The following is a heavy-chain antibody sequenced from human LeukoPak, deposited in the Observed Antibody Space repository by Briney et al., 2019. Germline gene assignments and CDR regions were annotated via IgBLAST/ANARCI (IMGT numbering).Heavy chain of an antibody. V-gene: IGHV4-39*01. D-gene: IGHD6-13*01. CDR3: ARASIAAAGTRYFQH. CDR1: GGSISSSSYY. J-gene: IGHJ1*01. Sequence: SETLSLTCTVSGGSISSSSYYWGWIRQPPGKGLEWIGSIYYSGSTYYNPSLKSRVTISVDTSKNQFSLKLSSVTAADTAVYYCARASIAAAGTRYFQHWGQGTLVTVSS. CDR2: IYYSGST.